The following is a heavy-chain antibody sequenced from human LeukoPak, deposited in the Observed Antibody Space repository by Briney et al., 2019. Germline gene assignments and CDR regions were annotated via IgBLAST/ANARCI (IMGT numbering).Heavy chain of an antibody. J-gene: IGHJ3*02. D-gene: IGHD3-9*01. V-gene: IGHV1-69*13. CDR2: IIPIFGTS. CDR1: GGTFSSYA. Sequence: SVKVSCKASGGTFSSYAISWVRQAPGQGLEWMGGIIPIFGTSNYAQNFQGRVTITADESTSTAYMELSSLRSEDTAVYYCARDDGRYFDRLGHDAFDIWGQGTLVTVSS. CDR3: ARDDGRYFDRLGHDAFDI.